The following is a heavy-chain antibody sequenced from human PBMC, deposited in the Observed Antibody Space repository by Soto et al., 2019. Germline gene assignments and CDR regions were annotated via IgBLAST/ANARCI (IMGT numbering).Heavy chain of an antibody. CDR3: AHIPGSGQLLYSYYYYMDV. Sequence: SGPTVVNPTQTLTLTCTFSGFSLTTSGEAVGWIRQPPGKALEWLALIYWDDDKRSSPSLKSRLTITKDTSKNQVVLTMTNMDPVDTATYYCAHIPGSGQLLYSYYYYMDVWGKGTTVTSP. V-gene: IGHV2-5*02. CDR1: GFSLTTSGEA. CDR2: IYWDDDK. J-gene: IGHJ6*03. D-gene: IGHD3-10*01.